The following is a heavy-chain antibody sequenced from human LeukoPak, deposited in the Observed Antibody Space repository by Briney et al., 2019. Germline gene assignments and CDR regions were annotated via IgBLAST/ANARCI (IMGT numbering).Heavy chain of an antibody. Sequence: SETLSLTCTVSGGSISSGDYYWSWIRQPPGKGLEWIGYIYYSGSTYYNPSLKSRVTISVDTSKIHFSLKLSSVTAADTALYYCASSRRYYHGSSGYYAFDIWGQGTMVTVSS. CDR1: GGSISSGDYY. J-gene: IGHJ3*02. V-gene: IGHV4-30-4*08. CDR3: ASSRRYYHGSSGYYAFDI. D-gene: IGHD3-22*01. CDR2: IYYSGST.